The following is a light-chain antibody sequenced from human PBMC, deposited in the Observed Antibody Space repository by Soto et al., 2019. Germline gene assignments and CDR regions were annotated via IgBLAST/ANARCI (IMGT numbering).Light chain of an antibody. CDR3: QQYGSSPPWT. CDR1: QSVYSRF. V-gene: IGKV3-20*01. Sequence: EIVLTQSPATLSSSPGERATFSCRASQSVYSRFLAWYQQRPGQAPRLLIYGASSRATGIPDRFSGSGSGTDFTLTISRLEPEDFAVYYCQQYGSSPPWTFGQGTKVDIK. CDR2: GAS. J-gene: IGKJ1*01.